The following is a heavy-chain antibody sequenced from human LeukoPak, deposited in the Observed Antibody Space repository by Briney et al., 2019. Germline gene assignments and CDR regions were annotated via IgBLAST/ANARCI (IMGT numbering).Heavy chain of an antibody. CDR1: GYTFTCYY. CDR3: ARLQWLGQNTIDY. J-gene: IGHJ4*02. Sequence: ASVKVSCKASGYTFTCYYMHWVRQAPGQGLEWMGWINPNSGGTNYAQKFQGRVTMTRDTSISTAYMELSRLRSDDTAVYYCARLQWLGQNTIDYWGQGTLVTVSS. V-gene: IGHV1-2*02. D-gene: IGHD6-19*01. CDR2: INPNSGGT.